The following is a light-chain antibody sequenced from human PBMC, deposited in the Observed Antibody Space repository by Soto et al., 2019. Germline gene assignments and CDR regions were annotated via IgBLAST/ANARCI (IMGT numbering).Light chain of an antibody. Sequence: IRMTQSPSCLCASXGGCVTITXXASQGISSYLAWYQQKPGKAPKLLIYAASTLQSGVPSRFSGSGSGTDFTLTISCLQSEDFATYYCQQYYSYPLTFGGGTKVDIK. V-gene: IGKV1-8*01. J-gene: IGKJ4*01. CDR1: QGISSY. CDR3: QQYYSYPLT. CDR2: AAS.